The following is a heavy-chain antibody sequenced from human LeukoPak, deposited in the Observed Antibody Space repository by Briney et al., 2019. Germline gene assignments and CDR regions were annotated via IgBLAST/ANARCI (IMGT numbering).Heavy chain of an antibody. CDR3: ARSSFWVTMIH. D-gene: IGHD3-22*01. CDR2: IYSGGST. CDR1: GFTVSSNY. Sequence: PGGSLRLSCAASGFTVSSNYMSWVRQAPGKGLEWVSVIYSGGSTYYADSVKGRFTISRDNSKNTLYLQMNSLRAEDTAVYYCARSSFWVTMIHWGQGTLVTVSS. J-gene: IGHJ4*02. V-gene: IGHV3-53*01.